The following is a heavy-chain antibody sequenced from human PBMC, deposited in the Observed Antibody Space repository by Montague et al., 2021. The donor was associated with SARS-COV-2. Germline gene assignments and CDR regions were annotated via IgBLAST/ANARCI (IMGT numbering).Heavy chain of an antibody. CDR3: ARPLVRGVPKAFDI. D-gene: IGHD3-10*01. J-gene: IGHJ3*02. CDR2: IYYSGAT. Sequence: SETLSLTCTVSGGSITRNYYWGWIRQPPGKGLEWVGNIYYSGATFINPSLESRVTISVDASKNQFSPNLTSVTAADTAVYYCARPLVRGVPKAFDIWGQGALVIVSS. CDR1: GGSITRNYY. V-gene: IGHV4-39*01.